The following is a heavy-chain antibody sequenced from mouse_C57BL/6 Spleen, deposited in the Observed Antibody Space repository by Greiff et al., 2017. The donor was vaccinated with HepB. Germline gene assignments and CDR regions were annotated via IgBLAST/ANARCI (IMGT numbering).Heavy chain of an antibody. CDR2: IYPGSGST. CDR3: ARWRLMGDYYAMDY. CDR1: GYTFTSYW. Sequence: VQLQQSGAELVKPGASVKMSCKASGYTFTSYWITWVKQRPGQGLEWIGDIYPGSGSTNYNEKFKRKATLTVDTSSRTAYMQLSSLTSEDSAVYYCARWRLMGDYYAMDYWGQGTSVTVSS. J-gene: IGHJ4*01. D-gene: IGHD2-3*01. V-gene: IGHV1-55*01.